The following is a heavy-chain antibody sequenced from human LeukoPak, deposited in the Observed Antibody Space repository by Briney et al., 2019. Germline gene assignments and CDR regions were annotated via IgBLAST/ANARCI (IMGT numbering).Heavy chain of an antibody. J-gene: IGHJ4*02. CDR1: GFTFSSYS. Sequence: PGGSLRLSCAASGFTFSSYSMNWVRQAPGKGLEWVSSISSSSSYIYYADSVKGRFTISRDNAKNSLYLQMNSLRAEDTAVYYCAMGEDYYDSSGYYSVFDYWGQGTLVTVSS. CDR2: ISSSSSYI. D-gene: IGHD3-22*01. V-gene: IGHV3-21*01. CDR3: AMGEDYYDSSGYYSVFDY.